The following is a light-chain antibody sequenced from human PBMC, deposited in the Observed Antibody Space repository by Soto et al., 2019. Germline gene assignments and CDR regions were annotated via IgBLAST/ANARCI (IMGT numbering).Light chain of an antibody. J-gene: IGLJ1*01. CDR1: SSDVGSYNL. Sequence: QSVLTQPACVSGSPGQSITISCTGTSSDVGSYNLVSWYQQHPGKAPKLMIYEGSKRPSGVSNRFSGSKSGNTASLTISGLQAEDEADYYCCSYAGSSTHVFGTGTKVTVL. CDR2: EGS. CDR3: CSYAGSSTHV. V-gene: IGLV2-23*01.